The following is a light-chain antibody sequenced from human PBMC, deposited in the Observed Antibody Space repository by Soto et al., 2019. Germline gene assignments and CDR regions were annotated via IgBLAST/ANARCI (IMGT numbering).Light chain of an antibody. CDR3: QQYNNWPWT. V-gene: IGKV1-5*01. CDR2: DVS. CDR1: QNISTS. Sequence: DIQLTQSPSTLSASVGDSVTITCRASQNISTSLAWYQHKPGKAPKLLMFDVSNLESGVPSRFSGSGSGTEFTLTISRLEPEDFAVYYCQQYNNWPWTFGQGTKVDIK. J-gene: IGKJ1*01.